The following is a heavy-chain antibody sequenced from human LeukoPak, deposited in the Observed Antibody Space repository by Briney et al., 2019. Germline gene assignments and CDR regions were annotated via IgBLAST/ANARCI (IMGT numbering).Heavy chain of an antibody. D-gene: IGHD5-18*01. Sequence: SETLSLTCAVYGGSFSGYYWSWIRQPPGKGLEWIGEINHSGSTNYNPSLKSRVTYSVHTSKTQSSLKLSSVTAADTAVYYCARIGPMCGYSYGYRGKCQGLDYWGQGAMVTVS. V-gene: IGHV4-34*01. CDR3: ARIGPMCGYSYGYRGKCQGLDY. CDR2: INHSGST. CDR1: GGSFSGYY. J-gene: IGHJ4*02.